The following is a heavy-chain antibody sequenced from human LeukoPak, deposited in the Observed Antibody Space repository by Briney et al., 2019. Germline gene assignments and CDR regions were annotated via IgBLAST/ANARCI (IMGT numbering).Heavy chain of an antibody. Sequence: GGSLRLSCAVSGFTFSNAWMIWVRQDPGKGLEWVGRIKSKTDGETTDYAAPVKGRFTISRDDSKNTLDLQMNSLKTEDTAVYYCTTVHYYGSGSYNYWGQGTLVTVSS. CDR3: TTVHYYGSGSYNY. J-gene: IGHJ4*02. V-gene: IGHV3-15*01. CDR2: IKSKTDGETT. D-gene: IGHD3-10*01. CDR1: GFTFSNAW.